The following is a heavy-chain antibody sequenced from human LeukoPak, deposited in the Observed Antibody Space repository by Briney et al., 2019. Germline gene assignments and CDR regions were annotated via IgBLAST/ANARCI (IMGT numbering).Heavy chain of an antibody. D-gene: IGHD2-2*01. CDR1: GFTFSSYA. Sequence: GGSLRLSCAASGFTFSSYAMHWVRQAPGKGLECVSAISSNGGSTYYANSVKGRFTISRDNSKNTLYLQMGSLRAEDMAVYYCARALYRSSTSCYGRLDYWGQGTLVTVSS. V-gene: IGHV3-64*01. J-gene: IGHJ4*02. CDR3: ARALYRSSTSCYGRLDY. CDR2: ISSNGGST.